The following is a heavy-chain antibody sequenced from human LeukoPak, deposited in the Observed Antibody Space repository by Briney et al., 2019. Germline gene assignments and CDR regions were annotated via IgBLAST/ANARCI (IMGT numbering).Heavy chain of an antibody. Sequence: SETLSLTCSVSGASISSGSNYWGWIRQPPGKTLEWIGSIYSSGSTYYNSSLQSRVIIIIDTPKNHFSLTLSSVTAADTAVYYCATMMYGSGNYYNSDYWGQGTLVTVSS. CDR1: GASISSGSNY. J-gene: IGHJ4*02. V-gene: IGHV4-39*07. CDR2: IYSSGST. CDR3: ATMMYGSGNYYNSDY. D-gene: IGHD3-10*01.